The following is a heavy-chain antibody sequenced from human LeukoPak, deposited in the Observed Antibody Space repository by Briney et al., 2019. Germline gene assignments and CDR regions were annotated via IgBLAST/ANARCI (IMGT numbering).Heavy chain of an antibody. CDR3: ARGYCSSTSCRAEYFQH. D-gene: IGHD2-2*01. CDR1: GFTFSSYA. Sequence: GASLRLSCAASGFTFSSYAMHWVRQAPGKGLEYVSAISSNGGSTYYANSVKGRFTISRDNSKNTLYLQMGSLRAEDMAVYYCARGYCSSTSCRAEYFQHWGQGTLVTVSS. CDR2: ISSNGGST. J-gene: IGHJ1*01. V-gene: IGHV3-64*01.